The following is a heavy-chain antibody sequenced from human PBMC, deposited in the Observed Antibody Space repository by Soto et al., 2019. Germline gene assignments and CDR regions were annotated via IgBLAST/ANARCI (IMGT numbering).Heavy chain of an antibody. CDR3: ARTVGAADYFDF. Sequence: QVQLQESGPGLVKPSETLSLTCTVSGDSMTKYYWSWIRQPAGKGLEWIGRIYTSGSTNYNPSLKSRVTMSIDTSNNHFSLKLKSVTAADTAVYYCARTVGAADYFDFWGQGALVTVSS. V-gene: IGHV4-4*07. CDR1: GDSMTKYY. CDR2: IYTSGST. J-gene: IGHJ4*02. D-gene: IGHD1-26*01.